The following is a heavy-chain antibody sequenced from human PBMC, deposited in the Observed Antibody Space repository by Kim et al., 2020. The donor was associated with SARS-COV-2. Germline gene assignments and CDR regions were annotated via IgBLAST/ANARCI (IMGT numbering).Heavy chain of an antibody. V-gene: IGHV3-9*01. Sequence: GGSLRLSCAASGFTFDDYAMHWVRQAPGKGLEWVSGISWNSGSIGYADSVKGRFTISRDNAKNSLYLQMNSLRAEDTALYYCAKDSPHDYGDPRGAYFD. CDR1: GFTFDDYA. J-gene: IGHJ4*01. D-gene: IGHD4-17*01. CDR3: AKDSPHDYGDPRGAYFD. CDR2: ISWNSGSI.